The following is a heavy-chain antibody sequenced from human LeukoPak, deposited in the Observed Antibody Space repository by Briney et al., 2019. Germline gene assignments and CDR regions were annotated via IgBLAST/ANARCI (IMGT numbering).Heavy chain of an antibody. V-gene: IGHV3-21*01. J-gene: IGHJ4*02. D-gene: IGHD3-9*01. Sequence: GGSLRLSCAASGFTFSSYSMNWVRQAPGKGLEWVSSISSSSSYIYYADSVKGRFTISRDNAKSSLYLQMNSLRAEDTAVYYCARGEDYDILTGYSPIGYFDYWGQGTLVTVSS. CDR3: ARGEDYDILTGYSPIGYFDY. CDR2: ISSSSSYI. CDR1: GFTFSSYS.